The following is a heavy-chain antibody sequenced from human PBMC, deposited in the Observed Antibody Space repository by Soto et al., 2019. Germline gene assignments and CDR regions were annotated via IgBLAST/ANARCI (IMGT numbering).Heavy chain of an antibody. CDR2: ISGSGATT. CDR3: AKDMRFDP. CDR1: GFTFSSYA. Sequence: GGSLRLSCAASGFTFSSYAMSWVRQPPGKGLEWVSAISGSGATTYYADSVKGRFTIPRDNSKNTLYLQMNSLRVDDTAVYYCAKDMRFDPWGQGTLVTVSS. V-gene: IGHV3-23*01. J-gene: IGHJ5*02. D-gene: IGHD2-2*01.